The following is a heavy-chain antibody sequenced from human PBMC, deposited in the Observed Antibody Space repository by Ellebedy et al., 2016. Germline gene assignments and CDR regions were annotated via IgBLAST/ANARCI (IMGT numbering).Heavy chain of an antibody. V-gene: IGHV4-39*07. CDR3: ARETGEETDDDDDKGDYYFYYGMDV. Sequence: SETLSLTXSVFGDSISSRNYFWGWVRQPPGKALEWIGSIYYSGRAHYNNDNTYYNPSLKSRVTLSVDTSKNQFSLKLTSVTAADTAVYYCARETGEETDDDDDKGDYYFYYGMDVWGQGTSVTVSS. D-gene: IGHD2-8*02. CDR2: IYYSGRAHYNNDNT. J-gene: IGHJ6*02. CDR1: GDSISSRNYF.